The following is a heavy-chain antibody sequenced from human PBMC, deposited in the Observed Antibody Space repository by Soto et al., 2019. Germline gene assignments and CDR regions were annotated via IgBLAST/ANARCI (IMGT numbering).Heavy chain of an antibody. D-gene: IGHD6-19*01. V-gene: IGHV1-69*01. CDR1: GGTFSSYA. CDR3: ARDREGIAVATSFDY. J-gene: IGHJ4*02. CDR2: IIPIFGTA. Sequence: QVQLVQSGAEVKKPGSSVKVSCKASGGTFSSYAISWVRQAPGQGLEWMGGIIPIFGTANYAQKFQGRVTITADESTITAYMELSSLRSEDTAVYYCARDREGIAVATSFDYWGQGPLVTVSS.